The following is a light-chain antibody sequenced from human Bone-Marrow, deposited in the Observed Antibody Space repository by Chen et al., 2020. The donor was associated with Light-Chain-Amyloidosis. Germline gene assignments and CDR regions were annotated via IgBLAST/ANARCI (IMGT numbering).Light chain of an antibody. Sequence: QSVLTQPPSACGTPGQRVVISCSGGDSNIETKTVNWFQQLPGTAPKLLIYSNDQRHSGVPDRFSASKSGTSASLDISGPQSEDEADYFCASWDDSLSAWVFGGGTKLTVL. J-gene: IGLJ3*02. CDR1: DSNIETKT. V-gene: IGLV1-44*01. CDR2: SND. CDR3: ASWDDSLSAWV.